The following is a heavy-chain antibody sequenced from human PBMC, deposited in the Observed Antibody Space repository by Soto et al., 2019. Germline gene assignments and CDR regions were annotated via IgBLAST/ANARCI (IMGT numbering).Heavy chain of an antibody. V-gene: IGHV3-15*01. D-gene: IGHD3-9*01. CDR2: IKSKTDGGTT. CDR3: TTGSILTGYYYFDY. Sequence: GGSLRLSCAASGFTFSNAWMSWVRQAPGKGLEWVGRIKSKTDGGTTDYAAPVKGRFTISRDDSKNTLYLQMNSLKTEDTAVYYCTTGSILTGYYYFDYWGQGTLVTVSS. CDR1: GFTFSNAW. J-gene: IGHJ4*02.